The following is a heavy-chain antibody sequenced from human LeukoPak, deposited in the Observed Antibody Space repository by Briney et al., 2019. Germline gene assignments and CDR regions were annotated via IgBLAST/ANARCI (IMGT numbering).Heavy chain of an antibody. Sequence: PSETLSLTCIVSGGSFSGNYWIWIRQPPGKGLEWIGYIHYSGSTNYNPSHKSRVTIFIDTSKNQISLRLSSVTAAGTAVYYCAREGDGDHAALDYWGRGTLATVSS. CDR1: GGSFSGNY. J-gene: IGHJ4*02. CDR3: AREGDGDHAALDY. D-gene: IGHD4-17*01. CDR2: IHYSGST. V-gene: IGHV4-59*01.